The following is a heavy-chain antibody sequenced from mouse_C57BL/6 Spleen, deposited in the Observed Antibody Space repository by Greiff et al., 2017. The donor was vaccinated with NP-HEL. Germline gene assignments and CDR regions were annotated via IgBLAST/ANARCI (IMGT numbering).Heavy chain of an antibody. CDR1: GFTFSSYA. J-gene: IGHJ4*01. Sequence: EVNVVESGGGLVKPGGSLKLPCAASGFTFSSYAMSWVRQTPEKRLEWVATISDGGSYTYYPDNVKGRFTISRDNAKNNLYLQMSHLKSEDTAMYYCARDPMDYWGQGTSVTVSS. CDR3: ARDPMDY. CDR2: ISDGGSYT. V-gene: IGHV5-4*01.